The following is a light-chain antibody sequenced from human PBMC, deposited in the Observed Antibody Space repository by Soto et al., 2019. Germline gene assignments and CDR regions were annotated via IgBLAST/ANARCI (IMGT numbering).Light chain of an antibody. Sequence: EIVLTQTPLSLSVTPGQPASLSCKSSQSLPQSLNWCLQRPGQPPHLLISDVSNRLSGVPDRFGGSGSGTNFTLTISRVEPEDVGVYYCMQGHQLPYTFRQGTKLEIK. CDR1: QSLPQS. CDR3: MQGHQLPYT. CDR2: DVS. V-gene: IGKV2D-29*01. J-gene: IGKJ2*01.